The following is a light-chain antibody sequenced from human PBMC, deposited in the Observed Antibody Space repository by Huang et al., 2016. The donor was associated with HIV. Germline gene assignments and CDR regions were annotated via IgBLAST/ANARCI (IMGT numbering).Light chain of an antibody. CDR3: QQRSDWPLT. CDR2: GAS. Sequence: EIVLTQSPATLSLSPGERATLSCRASQSVSAYLAWYQQKPGQAPRLLIYGASNRATGIPARFSGRGSGTDFTLTISILEPEDFAVYYCQQRSDWPLTFGGGTKVEIK. V-gene: IGKV3-11*01. CDR1: QSVSAY. J-gene: IGKJ4*01.